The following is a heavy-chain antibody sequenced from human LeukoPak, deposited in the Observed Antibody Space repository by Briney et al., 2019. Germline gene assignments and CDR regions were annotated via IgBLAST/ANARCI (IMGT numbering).Heavy chain of an antibody. V-gene: IGHV1-46*01. CDR1: GYTFTSYY. J-gene: IGHJ4*02. CDR3: ARGGFLTHPNHASDY. CDR2: INPSGGST. Sequence: ASVKVSCKASGYTFTSYYMHWVRQAPGQGLEWMGIINPSGGSTSYAQKFQGRVTMTRDTSISTAYMELSRLRSDDTAVYYCARGGFLTHPNHASDYWGQGTLVTVSS. D-gene: IGHD1-14*01.